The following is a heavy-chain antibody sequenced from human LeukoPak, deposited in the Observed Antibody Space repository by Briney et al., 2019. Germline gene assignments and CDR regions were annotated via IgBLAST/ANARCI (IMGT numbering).Heavy chain of an antibody. Sequence: SETLSLTCTVSGGSISSYYWSWIWQPPGKGLEWIGYIYYSGSTNYNPSLKSRVTISGDTSKNQFSLKLSSVTAADTAVYYCARDKGLAAAGHWYFDLWGRGTLVTVSS. CDR3: ARDKGLAAAGHWYFDL. CDR2: IYYSGST. D-gene: IGHD6-13*01. V-gene: IGHV4-59*01. J-gene: IGHJ2*01. CDR1: GGSISSYY.